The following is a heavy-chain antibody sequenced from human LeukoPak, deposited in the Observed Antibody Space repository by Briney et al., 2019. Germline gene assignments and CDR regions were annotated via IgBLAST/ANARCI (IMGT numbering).Heavy chain of an antibody. CDR3: ARGMILEWLLLRAPVDS. Sequence: GESLRLSCAASGFTFSSYWMSWVRQAPGKGLEWVANIKQDGSEEHYVDSVKGRFTISRDNAKNSLYLQMNSLRAEDTAVYYCARGMILEWLLLRAPVDSWGQGTLVTVSS. D-gene: IGHD3-3*01. J-gene: IGHJ4*02. CDR2: IKQDGSEE. CDR1: GFTFSSYW. V-gene: IGHV3-7*01.